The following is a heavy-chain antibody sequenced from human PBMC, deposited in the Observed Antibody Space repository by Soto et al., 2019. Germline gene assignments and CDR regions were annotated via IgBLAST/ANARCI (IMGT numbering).Heavy chain of an antibody. CDR2: IYYSGST. CDR1: GSASSCRC. J-gene: IGHJ6*03. D-gene: IGHD2-8*02. V-gene: IGHV4-59*11. CDR3: ARGTAGGYYYYYMDV. Sequence: PSESMSLTCAVSGSASSCRCWSWNRQPPGKGLEWIGYIYYSGSTNYNPSLKSRVTISVDTSKNQFSLKLSSVTAADTAVYYCARGTAGGYYYYYMDVWGKGTTVTVSS.